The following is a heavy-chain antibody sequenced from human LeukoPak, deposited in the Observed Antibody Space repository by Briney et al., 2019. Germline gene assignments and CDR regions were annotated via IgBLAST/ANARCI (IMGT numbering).Heavy chain of an antibody. CDR1: GDSISSSGYY. CDR3: ARGPPPDFDY. J-gene: IGHJ4*02. Sequence: PSETLSLTCTVSGDSISSSGYYWGWIRQPPGKGLEWIGSVYYTGTTYYNPSLKSRVTMSVDTSKNQFSLELSSVTAADTAVYYCARGPPPDFDYWGQGTLVTVSS. CDR2: VYYTGTT. V-gene: IGHV4-39*07.